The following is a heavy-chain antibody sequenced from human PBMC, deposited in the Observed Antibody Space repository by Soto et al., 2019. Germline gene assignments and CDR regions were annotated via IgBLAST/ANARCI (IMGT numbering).Heavy chain of an antibody. CDR1: GFTFSSYA. J-gene: IGHJ6*02. CDR2: ISGSGGST. CDR3: AGGAWNYFGYYYGMDV. Sequence: SLRLSCAASGFTFSSYAISWVRQAPGKGLEWVSAISGSGGSTYYADSVKGRFTISRDNSKNTLYLQMNSLRAEDTAVYYCAGGAWNYFGYYYGMDVWGQGTTVTVSS. D-gene: IGHD1-7*01. V-gene: IGHV3-23*01.